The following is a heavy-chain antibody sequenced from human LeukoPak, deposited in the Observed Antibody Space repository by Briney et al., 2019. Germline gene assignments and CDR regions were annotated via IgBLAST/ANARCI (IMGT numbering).Heavy chain of an antibody. CDR2: IRYDGSNK. CDR3: TREWGAAADY. D-gene: IGHD6-13*01. J-gene: IGHJ4*02. CDR1: AFTFDNYG. V-gene: IGHV3-30*02. Sequence: PGGSLRLSCAASAFTFDNYGMHWVRQAPGKGLEWVAFIRYDGSNKYYADSVKGRFTLSRDSSKNTLYLEMNSLRPEDTAVYYCTREWGAAADYWGQGTLVTVSS.